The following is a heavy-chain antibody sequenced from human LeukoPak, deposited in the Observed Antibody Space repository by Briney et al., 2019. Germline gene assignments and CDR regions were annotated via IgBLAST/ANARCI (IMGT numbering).Heavy chain of an antibody. CDR1: GYRFTRYW. CDR3: ARSPEWLGFDY. V-gene: IGHV5-51*01. Sequence: GESLKISCKGSGYRFTRYWIGWVRPMPGKGLEWMGIIYPGDSDTRYSPSFQGQVTISADKSISTAYLQWSSLKASDTAMYYCARSPEWLGFDYWGQGTLVTVSS. CDR2: IYPGDSDT. D-gene: IGHD6-19*01. J-gene: IGHJ4*02.